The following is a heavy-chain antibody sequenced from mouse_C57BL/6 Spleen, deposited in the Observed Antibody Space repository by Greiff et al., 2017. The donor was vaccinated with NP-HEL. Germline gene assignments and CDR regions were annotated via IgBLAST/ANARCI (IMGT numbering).Heavy chain of an antibody. CDR2: ISYDGSN. CDR1: GYSITSGYY. V-gene: IGHV3-6*01. D-gene: IGHD1-1*01. J-gene: IGHJ1*03. Sequence: EESGPGLVKPSQSLSLTCSVTGYSITSGYYWNWIRQFPGNKLEWMGYISYDGSNNYNPSLKNRISITRDTSKNQFFLKLNSVTTEDTATYYCARDDYGSSYGYWYFDGWGTGTTVTVSS. CDR3: ARDDYGSSYGYWYFDG.